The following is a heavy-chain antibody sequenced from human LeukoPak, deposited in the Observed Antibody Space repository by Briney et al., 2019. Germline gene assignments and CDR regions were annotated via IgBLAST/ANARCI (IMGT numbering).Heavy chain of an antibody. V-gene: IGHV4-39*01. CDR1: GGPINRYSYY. D-gene: IGHD3-22*01. CDR2: IYYSGSA. Sequence: SETLSLTCAVSGGPINRYSYYWGWIRQPPGKGLEWIGIIYYSGSAYYNPSLKSRVTMSVDTSKNQFFLKLTSVTAADTAVYYGARLDYYDSSGQLAFDIWGQGTMVTVSS. J-gene: IGHJ3*02. CDR3: ARLDYYDSSGQLAFDI.